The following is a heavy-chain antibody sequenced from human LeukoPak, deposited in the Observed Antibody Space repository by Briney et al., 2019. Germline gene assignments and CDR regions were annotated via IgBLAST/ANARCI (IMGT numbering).Heavy chain of an antibody. CDR1: GGSISSYY. CDR2: IDYSGST. Sequence: SETLSLTCTVSGGSISSYYWSWIRQPPGKGLEWIGYIDYSGSTNYNPSLRSRVTMSVDTSKNQFPLKLTSVTAADTAVYYCARDQAGYYCMDVWGKGTTVTVSS. V-gene: IGHV4-59*01. CDR3: ARDQAGYYCMDV. J-gene: IGHJ6*03.